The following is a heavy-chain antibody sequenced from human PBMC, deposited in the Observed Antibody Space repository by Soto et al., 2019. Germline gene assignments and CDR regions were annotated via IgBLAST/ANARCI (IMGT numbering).Heavy chain of an antibody. CDR2: ISGSGGST. V-gene: IGHV3-23*01. Sequence: EVQLLESGGGLVQPGGSLRLSCAASGFTFSSYAMSWVRQAPGKGLEWVSAISGSGGSTYYADSVKGRFTISRDNSKNTLYLQMNSLRAEDTAVYYCAKDTLPTYYDFWSALIPFDYWGQGTLVTVSS. CDR3: AKDTLPTYYDFWSALIPFDY. D-gene: IGHD3-3*01. J-gene: IGHJ4*02. CDR1: GFTFSSYA.